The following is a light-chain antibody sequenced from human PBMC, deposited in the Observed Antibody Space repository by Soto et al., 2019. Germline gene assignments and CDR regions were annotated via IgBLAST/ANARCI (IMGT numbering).Light chain of an antibody. CDR1: RSDVGGYNY. Sequence: QSVLTQPASVSGSPGQSVTISCAGTRSDVGGYNYVSWYQQPPGTAPKLMIYEVSRRPSGVPDRFSGSKSGNTASLTISGLQAEDEGDYYCCSYAGRYTWVFGTGTKVTVL. CDR2: EVS. V-gene: IGLV2-11*01. J-gene: IGLJ1*01. CDR3: CSYAGRYTWV.